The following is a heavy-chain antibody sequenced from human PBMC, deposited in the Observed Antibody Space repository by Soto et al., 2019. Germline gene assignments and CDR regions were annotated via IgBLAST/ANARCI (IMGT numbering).Heavy chain of an antibody. CDR2: INHSGST. D-gene: IGHD2-21*02. CDR3: ARGQDTRYIVVVTAPFDY. CDR1: GGSFSGYY. Sequence: SETLSLTCAVYGGSFSGYYWSWIRQPPGKGLEWIGEINHSGSTNYNPSLKSRVTISVDTSKNQFSLKLSSVTAADTAVYYFARGQDTRYIVVVTAPFDYWGQGTLVTVSS. V-gene: IGHV4-34*01. J-gene: IGHJ4*02.